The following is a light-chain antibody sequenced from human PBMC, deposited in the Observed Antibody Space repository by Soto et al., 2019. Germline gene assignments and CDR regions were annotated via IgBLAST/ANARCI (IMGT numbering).Light chain of an antibody. CDR3: QQRSYWSQLT. J-gene: IGKJ4*01. Sequence: EIVLTQSPATPSKYQGERAAISCRDSQKVSSYLAWYQQKPGQAPRLLIYDASNRATGIPARFSGSGSGTDFTLTICSLEPEDFAVYYCQQRSYWSQLTFGGGTKVDIK. CDR2: DAS. CDR1: QKVSSY. V-gene: IGKV3-11*01.